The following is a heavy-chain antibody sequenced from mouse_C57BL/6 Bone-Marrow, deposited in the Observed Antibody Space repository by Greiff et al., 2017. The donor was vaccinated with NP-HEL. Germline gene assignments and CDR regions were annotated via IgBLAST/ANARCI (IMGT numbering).Heavy chain of an antibody. V-gene: IGHV14-4*01. J-gene: IGHJ2*01. CDR1: GFNIKDDY. CDR3: TGYSNYSDY. Sequence: VQLQQSGAELVRPGASVKLSCTASGFNIKDDYMHWVKQRPEQGLEWIGWIDPENGDTEYASKFQGKATITADPSSNTAYLQLSSLTSEDTAVYYCTGYSNYSDYWGQGTTLTVSS. CDR2: IDPENGDT. D-gene: IGHD2-5*01.